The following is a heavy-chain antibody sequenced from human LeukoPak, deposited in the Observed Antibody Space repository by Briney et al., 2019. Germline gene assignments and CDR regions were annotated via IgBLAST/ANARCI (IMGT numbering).Heavy chain of an antibody. V-gene: IGHV4-34*01. CDR1: GGSFSGYY. D-gene: IGHD3-9*01. J-gene: IGHJ4*02. CDR3: ARLPDILTGAPHFDY. CDR2: INHSGST. Sequence: SETLSLTCAVYGGSFSGYYWSWIRQPPGKGLEWIGEINHSGSTNYNPSLKNRVTISVDTSKNQFSLKLSSVTAADTAVYYCARLPDILTGAPHFDYWGQGTLVTVSS.